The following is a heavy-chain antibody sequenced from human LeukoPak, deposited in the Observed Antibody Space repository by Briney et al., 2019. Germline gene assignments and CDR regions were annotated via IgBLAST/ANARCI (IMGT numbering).Heavy chain of an antibody. D-gene: IGHD3-10*01. CDR3: AMAMVGGVRGDYYGMDV. V-gene: IGHV4-59*11. J-gene: IGHJ6*02. CDR1: GGSISSHY. CDR2: IYHSGST. Sequence: SETLSLTCTVSGGSISSHYWSWIRQPPGKGLEWIGYIYHSGSTNYNPSLKSRVAISVDTSKNQFSLKLSSVTAADTAVYYCAMAMVGGVRGDYYGMDVWGQGTTVTVSS.